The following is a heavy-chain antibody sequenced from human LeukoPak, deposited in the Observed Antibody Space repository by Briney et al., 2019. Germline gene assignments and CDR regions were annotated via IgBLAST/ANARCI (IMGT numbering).Heavy chain of an antibody. V-gene: IGHV4-34*01. D-gene: IGHD3-3*01. CDR3: ARGRDYDFWSGNTDNWFDP. CDR1: GGSFSGYY. Sequence: PSETLSLTCAVYGGSFSGYYWSWIRQPPGKGLEWIGEINHSGSTNYNPSLKSRVTISVDTSKNQFSLKLSSVTAADTAVYYCARGRDYDFWSGNTDNWFDPWGQGTLVTVSS. CDR2: INHSGST. J-gene: IGHJ5*02.